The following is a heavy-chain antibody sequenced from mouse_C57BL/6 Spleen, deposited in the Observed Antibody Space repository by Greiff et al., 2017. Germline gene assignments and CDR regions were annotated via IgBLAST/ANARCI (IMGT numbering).Heavy chain of an antibody. Sequence: QVQLQQSGAELARPGSSVKMSCKASGYTFTSYTMHWVKQRPGQGLEWIGYINPSSGYTKYNQKFKDKATLTADKSSSTAYMQLSSLTSEDSAVYYCARYDGYYVFAYWVQGTLVTVSA. V-gene: IGHV1-4*01. CDR1: GYTFTSYT. CDR2: INPSSGYT. J-gene: IGHJ3*01. D-gene: IGHD2-3*01. CDR3: ARYDGYYVFAY.